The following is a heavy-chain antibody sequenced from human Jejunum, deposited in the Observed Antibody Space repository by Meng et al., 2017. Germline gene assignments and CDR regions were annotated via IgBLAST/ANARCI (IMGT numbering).Heavy chain of an antibody. CDR2: VYYTGTT. CDR3: ARDTYYYASGTRNWFDP. CDR1: NGFIRSTNYY. J-gene: IGHJ5*02. Sequence: SETLSLTCTVSNGFIRSTNYYWAWIRQSPGKGLEWIASVYYTGTTYYNPSLKSRVSMSLDTSKNQFSLKLRSVTAADTALYYLARDTYYYASGTRNWFDPWGQGTLVTVSS. V-gene: IGHV4-39*07. D-gene: IGHD3-10*01.